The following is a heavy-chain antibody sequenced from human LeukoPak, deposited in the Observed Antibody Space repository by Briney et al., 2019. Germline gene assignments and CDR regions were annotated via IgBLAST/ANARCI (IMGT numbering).Heavy chain of an antibody. J-gene: IGHJ5*02. CDR2: INANSGGT. V-gene: IGHV1-2*04. CDR1: GYTFTGYY. Sequence: ASVKVSCKASGYTFTGYYMHWVRQAPGQGLEWMGWINANSGGTNYAQKFQGWVTMTRDTSISTVYMELSRLRSDDTAVYYCARSGPSGSWYFWFDPWGQGTLVTVSS. CDR3: ARSGPSGSWYFWFDP. D-gene: IGHD6-13*01.